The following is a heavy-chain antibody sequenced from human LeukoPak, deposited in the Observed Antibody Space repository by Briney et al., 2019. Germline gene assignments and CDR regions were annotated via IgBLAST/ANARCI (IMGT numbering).Heavy chain of an antibody. CDR2: ISGSGGSL. V-gene: IGHV3-23*01. CDR1: GFTFSSYA. Sequence: GGSLRLSCAASGFTFSSYAMYWVRQAPGKGLEWVSSISGSGGSLYYADSVKGRFTISRDNSKNTFYLQMNSLRAEDTAIYYCAKDFVAVTAIGMYYSDYWGQGTLVTVSA. D-gene: IGHD2-21*02. CDR3: AKDFVAVTAIGMYYSDY. J-gene: IGHJ4*02.